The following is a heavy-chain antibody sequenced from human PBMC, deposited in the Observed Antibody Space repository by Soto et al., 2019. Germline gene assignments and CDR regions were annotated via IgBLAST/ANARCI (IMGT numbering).Heavy chain of an antibody. D-gene: IGHD3-3*01. Sequence: QLHLVQSGAVVKKPGASVTVSCSASGYPVTAYYMHWVRQAPGRGLEWMGGINPATGAAKYTQTFQGRGNLTRDTSPSTVFMEPSGLTSEVTAVFYWARGGGVGVAGSAAFDMWGQGTLVTVSS. CDR3: ARGGGVGVAGSAAFDM. CDR2: INPATGAA. J-gene: IGHJ3*02. V-gene: IGHV1-2*02. CDR1: GYPVTAYY.